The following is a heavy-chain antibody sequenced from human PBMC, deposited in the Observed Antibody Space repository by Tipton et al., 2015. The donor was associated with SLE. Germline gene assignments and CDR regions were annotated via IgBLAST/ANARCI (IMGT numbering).Heavy chain of an antibody. CDR3: ASGGSSWSIIDY. D-gene: IGHD6-13*01. J-gene: IGHJ4*02. V-gene: IGHV4-59*05. Sequence: TLSLTCTVSGGSISSYYWSWIRQPPGKGLEWIGSIYYSGNTHYNPSLKSRLTISVDTSKNHFSVKLSSVTAADTAVYYCASGGSSWSIIDYWGQGTLVTVSS. CDR2: IYYSGNT. CDR1: GGSISSYY.